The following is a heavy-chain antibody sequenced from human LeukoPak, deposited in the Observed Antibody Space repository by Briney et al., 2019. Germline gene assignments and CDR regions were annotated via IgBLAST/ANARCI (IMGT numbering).Heavy chain of an antibody. Sequence: WGSLRLSCAASGFTFSSEEMNWVRQAPGKGLVWVSDITSSGSTIYYADPVKGRFTIPRDNAQNSLYLPMTSLRAEDTADYYCANDHYYRSGSFGFDPWGPGTLVTVS. CDR2: ITSSGSTI. V-gene: IGHV3-48*03. CDR1: GFTFSSEE. CDR3: ANDHYYRSGSFGFDP. D-gene: IGHD3-10*01. J-gene: IGHJ5*02.